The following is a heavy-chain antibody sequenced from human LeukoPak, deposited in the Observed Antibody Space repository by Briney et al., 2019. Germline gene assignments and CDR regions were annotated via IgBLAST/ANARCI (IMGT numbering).Heavy chain of an antibody. CDR2: IYYSGST. CDR1: GGSISSSSYY. Sequence: PSETLSLTCTVSGGSISSSSYYWGWIRQPPGKGLEWIGSIYYSGSTYYNPSLKSRVTISVDTSKNQFSLKLSSVTAADTAVYYCAESYYDYVWGSYRSKWYYFDYWGQGTLVTVSS. CDR3: AESYYDYVWGSYRSKWYYFDY. D-gene: IGHD3-16*02. J-gene: IGHJ4*02. V-gene: IGHV4-39*07.